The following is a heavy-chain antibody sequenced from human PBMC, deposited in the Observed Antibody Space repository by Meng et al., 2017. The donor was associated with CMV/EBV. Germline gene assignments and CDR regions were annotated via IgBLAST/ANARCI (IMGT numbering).Heavy chain of an antibody. J-gene: IGHJ5*02. D-gene: IGHD6-13*01. CDR1: GFTFSSYA. CDR2: ISGSGGST. V-gene: IGHV3-23*01. Sequence: GESLKISCAASGFTFSSYAMSWVRQAPGKGLEWVSAISGSGGSTYYADSVKGRFTISRDNSKNTLYLQMNSLRAEDTAVYYCAKEGLEYLAAGYNWFDPWGQGTLDTVSS. CDR3: AKEGLEYLAAGYNWFDP.